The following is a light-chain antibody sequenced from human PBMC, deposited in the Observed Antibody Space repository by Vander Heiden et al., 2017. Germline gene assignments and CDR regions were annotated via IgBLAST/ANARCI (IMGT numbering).Light chain of an antibody. CDR2: LGS. J-gene: IGKJ1*01. CDR3: MQSRQTPWT. CDR1: QSLLHSNGYTY. Sequence: DFVMTQYPLSLPVTPGEPASISCRSSQSLLHSNGYTYLDWYLQKPGQSPQLLISLGSNRSSGVPDRFSGSGSGTDFTLKISRVEAEDVGVYYCMQSRQTPWTFGQGTKVEIK. V-gene: IGKV2-28*01.